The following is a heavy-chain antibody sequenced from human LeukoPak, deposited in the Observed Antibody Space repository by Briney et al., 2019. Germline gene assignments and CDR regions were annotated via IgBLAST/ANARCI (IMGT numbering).Heavy chain of an antibody. CDR3: AKVDYGDYEGVPDY. V-gene: IGHV3-30*02. CDR1: GFTFSTYC. CDR2: IWYDGSNK. D-gene: IGHD4-17*01. Sequence: PGGSLRLSCAASGFTFSTYCMQWVRQAPGKGLEWVAAIWYDGSNKYYADSVKGRFTISRDNSKNTLYLQMNSLRAEDTAVYYCAKVDYGDYEGVPDYWGQGTLVTVSS. J-gene: IGHJ4*02.